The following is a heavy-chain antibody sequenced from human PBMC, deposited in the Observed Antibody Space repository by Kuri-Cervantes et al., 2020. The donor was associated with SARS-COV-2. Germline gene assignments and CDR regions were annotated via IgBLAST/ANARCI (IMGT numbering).Heavy chain of an antibody. CDR2: FDPEDGGT. V-gene: IGHV1-24*01. J-gene: IGHJ4*02. CDR3: ATDFGYSSSSHADY. CDR1: GYTLTELS. D-gene: IGHD6-6*01. Sequence: ASVKVSCKVSGYTLTELSMHWVRQAPGKGLEWMGGFDPEDGGTIYAQKFQGRVTMTEDTSTDTAYMELSSLRSEDTAVYYCATDFGYSSSSHADYWGQGTLVTVSS.